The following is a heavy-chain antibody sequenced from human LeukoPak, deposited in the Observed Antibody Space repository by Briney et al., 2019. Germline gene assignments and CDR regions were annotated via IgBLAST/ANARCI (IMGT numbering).Heavy chain of an antibody. J-gene: IGHJ4*02. CDR3: ARDRIAVADY. CDR1: VYTFTSYG. CDR2: ISAYNGNT. V-gene: IGHV1-18*01. D-gene: IGHD6-19*01. Sequence: VASVKVSCKASVYTFTSYGISWVRQAPRQGLEWMGWISAYNGNTNCAQKLQGRVTMTTDTSTSTAYMELRSLTSDDAAVYCCARDRIAVADYWGQGTLVTVSS.